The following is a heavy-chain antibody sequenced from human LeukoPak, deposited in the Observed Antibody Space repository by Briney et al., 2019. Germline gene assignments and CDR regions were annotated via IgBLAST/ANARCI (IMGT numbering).Heavy chain of an antibody. CDR2: IYYSGST. D-gene: IGHD3-22*01. CDR1: GGSISSSSYY. CDR3: ARVALYDSSGHNYFDY. Sequence: SETLSLTCTVSGGSISSSSYYWGWIRQPPGKGLEWIGSIYYSGSTYYNPSLKSRVTISVDTSKNQFSLKLSSVTAADTAVYYCARVALYDSSGHNYFDYWGQGTLVTVSS. V-gene: IGHV4-39*07. J-gene: IGHJ4*02.